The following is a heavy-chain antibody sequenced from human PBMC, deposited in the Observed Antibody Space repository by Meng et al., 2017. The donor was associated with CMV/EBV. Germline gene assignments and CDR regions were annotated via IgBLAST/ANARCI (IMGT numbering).Heavy chain of an antibody. Sequence: GESLKISCAASGFTFSSYWMSWVRQAPGKGLEWVGRIKSKTDGGTTDYAAPVKGRFTIPGDDSKNTLYLQMNSLKTEDTAVYYCTTGVVYYYYYGMDVWGQGTTVTVSS. CDR2: IKSKTDGGTT. V-gene: IGHV3-15*01. CDR1: GFTFSSYW. CDR3: TTGVVYYYYYGMDV. J-gene: IGHJ6*02. D-gene: IGHD3-10*01.